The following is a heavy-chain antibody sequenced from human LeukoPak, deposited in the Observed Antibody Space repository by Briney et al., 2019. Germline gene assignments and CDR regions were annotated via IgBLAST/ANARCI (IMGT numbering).Heavy chain of an antibody. CDR1: GGSISSYY. J-gene: IGHJ5*02. V-gene: IGHV4-4*07. D-gene: IGHD2-2*01. Sequence: SETLSLTCTVSGGSISSYYWSWIRQPAGKGLEWIGRIYTSGSTNYNPSLKSRVTMSVDTSKNQFSLKLSSVTAADTAVYYCARAQGFYCSSTSCSPSGWFDPWGQGTLVTVSS. CDR3: ARAQGFYCSSTSCSPSGWFDP. CDR2: IYTSGST.